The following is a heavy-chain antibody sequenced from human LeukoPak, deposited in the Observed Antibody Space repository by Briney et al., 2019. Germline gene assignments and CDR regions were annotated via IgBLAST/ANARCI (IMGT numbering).Heavy chain of an antibody. CDR3: ARDRGHYSDAFDI. CDR1: GFTFSSYG. D-gene: IGHD4-11*01. J-gene: IGHJ3*02. V-gene: IGHV3-48*04. CDR2: ISSSGSTI. Sequence: GGSLRLSCAASGFTFSSYGMYWVRQAPGKGLEWVSYISSSGSTIYYADSVKGRFTISRDNAKNSLYLQMNSLRAEDTAVYYCARDRGHYSDAFDIWGQGTMVTVSS.